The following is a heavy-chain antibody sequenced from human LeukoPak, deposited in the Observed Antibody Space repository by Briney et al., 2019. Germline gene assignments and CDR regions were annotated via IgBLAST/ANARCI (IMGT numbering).Heavy chain of an antibody. V-gene: IGHV4-59*08. CDR2: IYYSGST. CDR1: GGSISSYY. D-gene: IGHD6-13*01. CDR3: ARPAGSSWYDWYFDL. J-gene: IGHJ2*01. Sequence: SETLSLTCTVSGGSISSYYWSWIRQPPGKGLEWIGYIYYSGSTNYNPSLKSRVTISVDTSKNQFSLKLSSVTAADTAVYYCARPAGSSWYDWYFDLWGRGTLVTVSS.